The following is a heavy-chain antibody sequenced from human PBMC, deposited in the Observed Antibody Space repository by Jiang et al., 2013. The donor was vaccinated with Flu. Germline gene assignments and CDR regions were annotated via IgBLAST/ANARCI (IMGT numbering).Heavy chain of an antibody. CDR3: ARDRGYRQRGYSGYDSNLYFDY. CDR2: ISAYNGNT. D-gene: IGHD5-12*01. J-gene: IGHJ4*02. V-gene: IGHV1-18*04. Sequence: GAEVKKPGASVKVSCKASGYTFTSYGISWVRQAPGQGLEWMGWISAYNGNTNYAQKLQGRVTMTTDTSTSTAYMELRSLRSDDTAVYYCARDRGYRQRGYSGYDSNLYFDYWGQGTLVTVSS. CDR1: GYTFTSYG.